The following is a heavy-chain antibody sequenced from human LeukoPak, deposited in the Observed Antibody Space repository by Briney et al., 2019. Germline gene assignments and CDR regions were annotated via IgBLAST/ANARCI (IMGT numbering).Heavy chain of an antibody. V-gene: IGHV3-49*04. D-gene: IGHD1-26*01. J-gene: IGHJ4*02. CDR2: IRSKTYGGTT. CDR1: GFTFGDYA. Sequence: GGSLRLSCRTAGFTFGDYAMSWVRQAPGKGLEWVGFIRSKTYGGTTEYDASVKDRFTISRDDSKSIAYLQMNSLKTEDTGVYYCTKVEWELPRNWGQGTLVTVST. CDR3: TKVEWELPRN.